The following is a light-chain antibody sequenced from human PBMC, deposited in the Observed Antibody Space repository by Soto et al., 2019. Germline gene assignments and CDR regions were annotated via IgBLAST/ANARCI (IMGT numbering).Light chain of an antibody. V-gene: IGLV2-14*01. CDR2: EVS. J-gene: IGLJ1*01. CDR3: TSYSSSDIFYV. Sequence: QSALTQPASVSGSPGQSITISCTGTSNDIGRYNHVSWYQHHPGKAPKLIISEVSNRPSGVSNRFSGSKSGNTASLTISGLQADDEADYYCTSYSSSDIFYVFGTGTKVTVL. CDR1: SNDIGRYNH.